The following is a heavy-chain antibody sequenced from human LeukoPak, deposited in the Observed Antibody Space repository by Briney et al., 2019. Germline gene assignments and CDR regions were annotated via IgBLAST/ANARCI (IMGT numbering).Heavy chain of an antibody. J-gene: IGHJ2*01. V-gene: IGHV3-33*01. CDR1: GFTFSSYG. CDR3: ARDSQDLITFGGVIATPSANWYFDL. Sequence: GGSLRLSCAASGFTFSSYGMHWVRQAPGKGLEWVAVIWYDGSNKYYADSVKGRFTISRDNSKNTLYLQMNSLRAEDTAVYYCARDSQDLITFGGVIATPSANWYFDLWGRGTLVTVSS. CDR2: IWYDGSNK. D-gene: IGHD3-16*02.